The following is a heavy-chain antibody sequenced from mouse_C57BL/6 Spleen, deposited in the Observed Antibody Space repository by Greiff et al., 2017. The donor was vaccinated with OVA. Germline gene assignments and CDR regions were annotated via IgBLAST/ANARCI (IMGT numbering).Heavy chain of an antibody. D-gene: IGHD2-4*01. J-gene: IGHJ2*01. CDR1: GYAFSSSW. V-gene: IGHV1-82*01. CDR2: IYPGDGDT. Sequence: VQLKESGPELVKPGASVKISCKASGYAFSSSWMNWVKQRPGKGLEWIGRIYPGDGDTNYNGKFKGKATLTADKSSSTAYMQLSSLTSEDSAVYFCARRVIYYDYDGFDYWGQGTTLTVSS. CDR3: ARRVIYYDYDGFDY.